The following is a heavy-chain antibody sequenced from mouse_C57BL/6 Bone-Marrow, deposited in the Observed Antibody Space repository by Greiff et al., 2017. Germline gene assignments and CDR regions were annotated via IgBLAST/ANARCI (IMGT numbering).Heavy chain of an antibody. Sequence: VQLQQPGAELVMPGASVKLSCKASGYTFTSYWMHWVKQRPGQGLEWIGEIDPSDSYTNYNQKFKGKSTLTVDKSSSTAYMQLSSLTSEDSAVYYCARQLRLRMFAYWGQGTLVTVSA. CDR3: ARQLRLRMFAY. V-gene: IGHV1-69*01. CDR2: IDPSDSYT. D-gene: IGHD3-2*02. CDR1: GYTFTSYW. J-gene: IGHJ3*01.